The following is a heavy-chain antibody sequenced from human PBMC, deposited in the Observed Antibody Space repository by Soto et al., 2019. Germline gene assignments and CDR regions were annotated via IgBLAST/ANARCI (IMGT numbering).Heavy chain of an antibody. D-gene: IGHD1-26*01. J-gene: IGHJ6*02. V-gene: IGHV3-23*01. CDR2: ISGSGGST. CDR3: AKGDLVGAAYYYYYGMDV. Sequence: EVQLLESGGGLVQPGGSLRLSCAASGFTFSSYAMSWVRQAPGKGLEWVSAISGSGGSTYYADSVKGRFTISRDNSKNTLYLQMNSLRAEDTAVYYCAKGDLVGAAYYYYYGMDVWGQGTTVTVSS. CDR1: GFTFSSYA.